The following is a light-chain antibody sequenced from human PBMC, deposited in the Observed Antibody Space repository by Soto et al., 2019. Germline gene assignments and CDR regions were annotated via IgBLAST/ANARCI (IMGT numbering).Light chain of an antibody. J-gene: IGKJ4*01. V-gene: IGKV3-20*01. CDR3: QQYGSSPLT. CDR1: QSVSRSF. Sequence: EIVLTQSPGTLSLSPGERATLSCRASQSVSRSFLAWYQQKPGQAPRLLIYGASSMATGIPDRFSGSGSGTDFTLTISRLEPEDVAVYYCQQYGSSPLTFGGGTKVEIK. CDR2: GAS.